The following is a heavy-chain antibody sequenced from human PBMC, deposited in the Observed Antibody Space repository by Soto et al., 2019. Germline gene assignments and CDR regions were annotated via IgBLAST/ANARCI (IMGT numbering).Heavy chain of an antibody. Sequence: GWSLRLSCVASGFTFSTYAMTWVRQAPGKGLEWVSAISGSGSGTNYADSVKGRFTVSRDNSKNILYLQMNSLRAEETAVYYCAKEARVTNYLYYGMDVWVLGTIVTVS. CDR3: AKEARVTNYLYYGMDV. J-gene: IGHJ6*02. D-gene: IGHD2-21*02. V-gene: IGHV3-23*01. CDR2: ISGSGSGT. CDR1: GFTFSTYA.